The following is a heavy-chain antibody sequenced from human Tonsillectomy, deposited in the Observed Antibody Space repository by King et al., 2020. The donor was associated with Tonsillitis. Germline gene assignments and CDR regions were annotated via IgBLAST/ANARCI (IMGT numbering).Heavy chain of an antibody. CDR1: GLTVSSNY. Sequence: VQLVESGGGLIQPGGSLRLSCAASGLTVSSNYMSWVRQAPGKGLEWVSLINSGGSTSYADSVKGRSTISRDNSKNTLYLQLHSLRPEDTAVYYCASDVGDFWSGYSRYWGQGTLVTVSS. V-gene: IGHV3-53*01. CDR2: INSGGST. J-gene: IGHJ4*02. D-gene: IGHD3-3*01. CDR3: ASDVGDFWSGYSRY.